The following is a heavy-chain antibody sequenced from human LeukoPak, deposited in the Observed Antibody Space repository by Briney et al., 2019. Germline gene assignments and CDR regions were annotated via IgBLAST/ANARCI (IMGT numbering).Heavy chain of an antibody. D-gene: IGHD3-10*01. CDR3: ARVRGTMVRGVIAPVGAFDI. V-gene: IGHV4-59*01. J-gene: IGHJ3*02. CDR2: IYYSGST. Sequence: SETLSLTCTVSGGSISSYYWSWIRQPPGKGLEWIGYIYYSGSTNYNPSLKSRVTISVDTSKNQFSLKLSSVTAADTAVYYCARVRGTMVRGVIAPVGAFDIWGQGTMVTVSS. CDR1: GGSISSYY.